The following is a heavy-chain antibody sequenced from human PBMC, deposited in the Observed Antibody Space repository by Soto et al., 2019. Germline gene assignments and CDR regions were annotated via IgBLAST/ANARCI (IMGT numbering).Heavy chain of an antibody. CDR3: ARRHAPRYTTGNNHFDF. Sequence: SETLSLTCTVSSVSIYSGSFHWGWIRQPPGKGLEWIGSINFSGSTYYNPSLKSRVTISVDTSKNQFSLNLRSVTAADTAVYYCARRHAPRYTTGNNHFDFWGQGSLVTVSS. V-gene: IGHV4-39*01. D-gene: IGHD1-1*01. J-gene: IGHJ4*02. CDR2: INFSGST. CDR1: SVSIYSGSFH.